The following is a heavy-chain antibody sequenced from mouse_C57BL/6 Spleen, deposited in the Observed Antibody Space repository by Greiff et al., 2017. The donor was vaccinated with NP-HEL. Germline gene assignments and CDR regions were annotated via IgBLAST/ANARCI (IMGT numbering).Heavy chain of an antibody. CDR3: ARREGSGYWFAY. V-gene: IGHV1-39*01. CDR1: GYSFTDYN. J-gene: IGHJ3*01. Sequence: EVKLMESGPELVKPGASVKISCKASGYSFTDYNMNWVKQSNGKSLEWIGVINPNYGTTSYNQKFKGKATLTVDQSSSTAYMQLNSLTSEDSAVYYCARREGSGYWFAYWGQGTLVTVSA. D-gene: IGHD3-2*02. CDR2: INPNYGTT.